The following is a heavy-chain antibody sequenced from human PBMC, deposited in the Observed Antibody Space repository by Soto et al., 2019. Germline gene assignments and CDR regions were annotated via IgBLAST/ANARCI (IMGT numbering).Heavy chain of an antibody. V-gene: IGHV3-33*01. Sequence: PGGSLRLSCAASGFTFSSYGMHWVRQAPGKGLEWVAVIWYDGSNKYYADSVKGRFTISRDNSKNTLYLQMNSLRAEDTAVYYCARGYSGYDVYFDYWGQGTLVTVSS. J-gene: IGHJ4*02. CDR3: ARGYSGYDVYFDY. CDR1: GFTFSSYG. CDR2: IWYDGSNK. D-gene: IGHD5-12*01.